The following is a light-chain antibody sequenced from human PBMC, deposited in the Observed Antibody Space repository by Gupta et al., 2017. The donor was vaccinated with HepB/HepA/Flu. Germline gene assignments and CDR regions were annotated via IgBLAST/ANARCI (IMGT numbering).Light chain of an antibody. CDR3: QHYRTSIL. J-gene: IGKJ3*01. CDR2: GAS. Sequence: EIVLTQSPGTQSLCPGDRATLSCRASQSLTSSYVAWYQQRPGQAPRLLIYGASHRATGIPDRFSGSGSGTEFTLTISRLEPDDVAVYYCQHYRTSILFGPGTKVDIK. V-gene: IGKV3-20*01. CDR1: QSLTSSY.